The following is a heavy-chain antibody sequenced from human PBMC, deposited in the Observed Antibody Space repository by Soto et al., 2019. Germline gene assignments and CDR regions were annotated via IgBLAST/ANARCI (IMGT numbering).Heavy chain of an antibody. V-gene: IGHV3-48*01. J-gene: IGHJ4*02. CDR1: GFTFSSYS. CDR3: ARDGRFGAGPFDY. D-gene: IGHD3-10*01. Sequence: PGGSLRLSCAASGFTFSSYSMNWVSQAPGKGLEWVSYISSSSSTIYYADSVKGRFTISRDNAKNSLYLQMNSLRAEDTAVYYCARDGRFGAGPFDYWGQGTLVTVSS. CDR2: ISSSSSTI.